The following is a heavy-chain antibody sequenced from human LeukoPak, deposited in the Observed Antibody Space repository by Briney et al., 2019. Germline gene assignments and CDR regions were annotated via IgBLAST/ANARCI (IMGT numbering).Heavy chain of an antibody. CDR1: GDSISSSDYY. J-gene: IGHJ4*02. V-gene: IGHV4-39*01. Sequence: PSETLSLTGTVSGDSISSSDYYWGWIRQPPGKGLGWIGTISYSGSTYYNPSLQSRVTISVDTSKNQFSLKLSSVTATDTAVYCCARGIRRLADFHYWGQGTLVTVSS. CDR3: ARGIRRLADFHY. CDR2: ISYSGST. D-gene: IGHD6-19*01.